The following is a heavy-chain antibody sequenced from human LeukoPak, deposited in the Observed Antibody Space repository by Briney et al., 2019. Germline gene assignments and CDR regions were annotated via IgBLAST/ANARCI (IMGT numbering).Heavy chain of an antibody. Sequence: GGSLRPSCAASGFTFSSYWMSWVRQAPGKGLEWVANIKQDGSEKYYVDSVKGRFTISRDNAKNSLYLQMNSLRAEDTAVYYCARALGSSIAARYPYYMDVWGKGTTVTVSS. J-gene: IGHJ6*03. CDR1: GFTFSSYW. V-gene: IGHV3-7*01. D-gene: IGHD6-6*01. CDR2: IKQDGSEK. CDR3: ARALGSSIAARYPYYMDV.